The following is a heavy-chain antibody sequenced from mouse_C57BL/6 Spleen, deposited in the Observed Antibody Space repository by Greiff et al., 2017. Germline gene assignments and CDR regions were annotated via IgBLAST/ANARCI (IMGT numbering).Heavy chain of an antibody. D-gene: IGHD1-1*01. CDR1: GFTFSSYT. V-gene: IGHV5-9*01. Sequence: EVMLVESGGGLVKPGGSLKLSCAASGFTFSSYTMSWVRQTPEKRLEWVATISGGGGNTYYPDSVKGRFTISRDNAKNTLYLQMSSLRSEDTALYYCARHDYGTDFDYWGQGTTLTVSS. J-gene: IGHJ2*01. CDR2: ISGGGGNT. CDR3: ARHDYGTDFDY.